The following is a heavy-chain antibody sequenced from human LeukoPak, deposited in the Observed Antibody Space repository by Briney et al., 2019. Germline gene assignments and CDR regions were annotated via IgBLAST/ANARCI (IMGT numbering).Heavy chain of an antibody. CDR1: GGSISGYY. CDR2: IYYSGST. J-gene: IGHJ4*02. V-gene: IGHV4-59*01. Sequence: PSETLSLTCTVSGGSISGYYWGWIRQPPGKGVEWIGCIYYSGSTNYNPSLKSRVTISVDTSKNQFSLKLSSVTAADTAVYYCAREAVSGWYDYFDYWGQGTLVTVSS. D-gene: IGHD6-19*01. CDR3: AREAVSGWYDYFDY.